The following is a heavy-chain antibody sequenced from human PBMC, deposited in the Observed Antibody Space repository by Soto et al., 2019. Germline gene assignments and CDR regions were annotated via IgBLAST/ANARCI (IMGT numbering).Heavy chain of an antibody. J-gene: IGHJ4*02. V-gene: IGHV4-59*08. CDR3: VRVPDY. CDR1: VDSFSRYY. Sequence: SETLSLTCTVSVDSFSRYYWSWIRQPPGKGLEWIGYVYYSGNTDYNPSLKSRVTISIDTSNNQFSLTLSSVTAADTAVYYCVRVPDYWGQGTLVTVSS. CDR2: VYYSGNT.